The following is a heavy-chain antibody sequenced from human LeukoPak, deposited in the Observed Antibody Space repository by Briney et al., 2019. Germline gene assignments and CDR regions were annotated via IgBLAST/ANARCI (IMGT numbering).Heavy chain of an antibody. J-gene: IGHJ5*02. CDR1: GFTFSSYA. V-gene: IGHV3-23*01. CDR2: ISGSGGST. Sequence: GGSLRLSCAASGFTFSSYAMSWVRQAPGKGLEWVSAISGSGGSTYYADSVKGRFTISRDNSKNMLYLQMNSLRAEDTAVYYCAKPHDYGDYGWFDPWGQGTLVTVSS. D-gene: IGHD4-17*01. CDR3: AKPHDYGDYGWFDP.